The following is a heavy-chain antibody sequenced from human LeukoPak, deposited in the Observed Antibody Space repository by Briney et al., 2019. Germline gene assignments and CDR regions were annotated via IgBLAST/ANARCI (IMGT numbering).Heavy chain of an antibody. CDR1: GGCIRSYY. V-gene: IGHV4-59*01. CDR2: IGYSGST. J-gene: IGHJ5*02. CDR3: ARVYAGYYDSSGYYPRKWFDP. Sequence: PAETLSLTCTVWGGCIRSYYWIGLRQPPPKELHWVGGIGYSGSTKDNPSLKIRVTISVDTSKNLFVLNLSSVTAADTAVYYCARVYAGYYDSSGYYPRKWFDPWGQGTLVTVSS. D-gene: IGHD3-22*01.